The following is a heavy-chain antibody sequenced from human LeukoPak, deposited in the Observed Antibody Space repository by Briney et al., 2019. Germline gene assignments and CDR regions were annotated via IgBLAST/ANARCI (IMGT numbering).Heavy chain of an antibody. CDR3: ARDLYQWLPSTRPRDYYYYMDV. J-gene: IGHJ6*03. Sequence: ASVKVSCKASGYTFTGYYIHWVRQAPGQGLDYMGWLNPNSCGTNYAQKFQGRVTMTRDTSISTAYMELSRLRSDDTAVYYCARDLYQWLPSTRPRDYYYYMDVWGEGTTVTVSS. CDR2: LNPNSCGT. V-gene: IGHV1-2*02. D-gene: IGHD6-19*01. CDR1: GYTFTGYY.